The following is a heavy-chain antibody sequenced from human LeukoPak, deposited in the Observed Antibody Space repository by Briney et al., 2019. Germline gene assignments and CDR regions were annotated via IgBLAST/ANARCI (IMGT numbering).Heavy chain of an antibody. Sequence: TSETLSLTCTVSGGSVSSGSYYWSWIRQPPGKGLEWIGEINHSGSTNYNPSLKSRVTISVDTSKNQFSLKLSSVTAADTAVYYCASLKYQLLARLAKPPYYYYGMDVWGQGTTVTVSS. CDR1: GGSVSSGSYY. CDR3: ASLKYQLLARLAKPPYYYYGMDV. CDR2: INHSGST. V-gene: IGHV4-61*01. J-gene: IGHJ6*02. D-gene: IGHD2-2*01.